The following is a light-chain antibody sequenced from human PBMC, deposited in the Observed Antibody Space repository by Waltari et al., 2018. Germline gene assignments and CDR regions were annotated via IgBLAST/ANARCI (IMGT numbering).Light chain of an antibody. J-gene: IGKJ2*01. CDR3: QQLNSYAYT. Sequence: DIQFTQSTSFLFAPVADRLTCTCRASQCISSSLAWYRQKPGKDPKLLIYAASSLQSGVPSRFSGSGSGTEFALTISSLQPEDFATYYCQQLNSYAYTFGQGTELASK. V-gene: IGKV1-9*01. CDR1: QCISSS. CDR2: AAS.